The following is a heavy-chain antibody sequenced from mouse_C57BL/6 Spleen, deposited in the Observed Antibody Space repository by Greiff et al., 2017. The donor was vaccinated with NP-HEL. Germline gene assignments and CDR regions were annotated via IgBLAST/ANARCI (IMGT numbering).Heavy chain of an antibody. CDR2: ISYSGST. Sequence: EVQLVESGPGMVKPSQSLSLTCTVTGYSITSGYDWHWIRHFPGNKLEWMGYISYSGSTNYNPSLKSRISITHDTSKNHFFLKLNSVTTEDTATYYCARYIRGIFAYWGQGTLVTVSA. D-gene: IGHD1-1*01. CDR3: ARYIRGIFAY. V-gene: IGHV3-1*01. CDR1: GYSITSGYD. J-gene: IGHJ3*01.